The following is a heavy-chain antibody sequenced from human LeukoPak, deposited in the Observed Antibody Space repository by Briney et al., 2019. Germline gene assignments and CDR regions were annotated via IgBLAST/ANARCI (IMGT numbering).Heavy chain of an antibody. CDR3: ARAIYYYDSSGYYLYFDY. J-gene: IGHJ4*02. CDR2: IIPILGIA. D-gene: IGHD3-22*01. Sequence: GASVKVSCKASGGTFSSYAISWVRQAPGQGLEWMGRIIPILGIANYAQKFQGRVTITADKSTSTAYMELSSLRSEDTAVYYCARAIYYYDSSGYYLYFDYWGQGTLVTVSS. CDR1: GGTFSSYA. V-gene: IGHV1-69*04.